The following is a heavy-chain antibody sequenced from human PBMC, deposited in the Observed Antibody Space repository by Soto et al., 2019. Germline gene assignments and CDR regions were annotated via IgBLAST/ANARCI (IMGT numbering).Heavy chain of an antibody. CDR1: GYTLAAFF. Sequence: GASVKVSCKASGYTLAAFFMHWVRQAPGQGLEWMGWINPRSGATNYAQSFQGWATMTRDTSINTVYMELNRLRSDDTAVYYCARGVSFWSGSVSHYYGMDVWGQGTTVTVSS. D-gene: IGHD3-3*01. V-gene: IGHV1-2*04. CDR3: ARGVSFWSGSVSHYYGMDV. CDR2: INPRSGAT. J-gene: IGHJ6*02.